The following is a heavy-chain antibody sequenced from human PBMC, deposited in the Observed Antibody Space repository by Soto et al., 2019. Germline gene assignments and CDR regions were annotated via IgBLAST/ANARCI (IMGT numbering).Heavy chain of an antibody. Sequence: EVQLVESGGGLVQPGGSLRLSCAASGFTFSSYSMNWVRQAPGKGLEWVSYISSSSSTIYYADSVKGRFTISRDNAKNSLYLQMNGLRAEDTAVYYCARDFVVVVPAIWGQGTMVTVYS. CDR2: ISSSSSTI. CDR1: GFTFSSYS. J-gene: IGHJ3*02. D-gene: IGHD2-2*01. CDR3: ARDFVVVVPAI. V-gene: IGHV3-48*01.